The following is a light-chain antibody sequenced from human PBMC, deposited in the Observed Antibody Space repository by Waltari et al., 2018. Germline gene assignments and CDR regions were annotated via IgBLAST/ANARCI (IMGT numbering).Light chain of an antibody. CDR2: GVS. V-gene: IGLV2-23*02. CDR3: CSYAGNRSVL. CDR1: SSDVGTYNL. Sequence: QSALTQPVSVSGSPGQSITVSCSGSSSDVGTYNLVSWYQQHPGRAPKLLIYGVSLRPSGISSRFSGSKSGNTASLTVSGLQAEDEAEYSCCSYAGNRSVLFGGGTKLTVL. J-gene: IGLJ3*02.